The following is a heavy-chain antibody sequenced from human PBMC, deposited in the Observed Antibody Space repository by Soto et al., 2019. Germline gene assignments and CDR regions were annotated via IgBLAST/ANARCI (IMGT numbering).Heavy chain of an antibody. Sequence: GASVKVSCKASGGTFSSYAISWVRQAPGQGLEWMGGIIPIFGTANYAQKFQGRVTITADESTSTAYMELSSLRSEDTAVYYCARDQGAEDIVVVPAAAHRNFYYYYGMDVWGQGTTVTV. V-gene: IGHV1-69*13. D-gene: IGHD2-2*01. CDR3: ARDQGAEDIVVVPAAAHRNFYYYYGMDV. CDR2: IIPIFGTA. J-gene: IGHJ6*02. CDR1: GGTFSSYA.